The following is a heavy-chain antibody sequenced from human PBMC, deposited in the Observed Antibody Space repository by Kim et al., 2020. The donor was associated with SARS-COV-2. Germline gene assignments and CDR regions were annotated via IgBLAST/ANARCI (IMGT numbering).Heavy chain of an antibody. J-gene: IGHJ3*02. CDR3: ARQGTGCSSTSCYLAALDS. CDR1: GGSISSSSYY. CDR2: IYYSGST. V-gene: IGHV4-39*01. D-gene: IGHD2-2*01. Sequence: SETLSLTCTVSGGSISSSSYYWGWIRQPPGKGLEWIGSIYYSGSTYYNPSLKSRVTISVDTSKNQFSLKLSSVTAADTAVYYCARQGTGCSSTSCYLAALDSWGQGTMVTVSS.